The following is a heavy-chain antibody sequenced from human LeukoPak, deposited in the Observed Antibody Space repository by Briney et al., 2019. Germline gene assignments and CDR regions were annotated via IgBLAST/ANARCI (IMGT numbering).Heavy chain of an antibody. CDR3: ARAGGLTGTNDY. D-gene: IGHD1-7*01. Sequence: PSETLSLTCAVYGVSFSGYYWSWIRQPPGKGLEWIGEINHSGSTNYNPSLKSRVTISVDTSKNQFSLKLSSVTAADTAVYYCARAGGLTGTNDYWGQGTLVTVSS. CDR2: INHSGST. CDR1: GVSFSGYY. J-gene: IGHJ4*02. V-gene: IGHV4-34*01.